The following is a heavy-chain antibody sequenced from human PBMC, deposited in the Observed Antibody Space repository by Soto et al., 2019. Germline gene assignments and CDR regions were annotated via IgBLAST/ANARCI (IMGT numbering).Heavy chain of an antibody. CDR2: INPNSGKI. CDR1: GNTFTSYD. J-gene: IGHJ4*02. D-gene: IGHD3-10*01. V-gene: IGHV1-8*01. CDR3: ARGTASGSYYLLDC. Sequence: GASVKVSCKASGNTFTSYDSNWVRQATGHGLEWMGWINPNSGKIGYAQKFQGRVTMTRDTAIRTAYMEVSRLRSDDTAVYYCARGTASGSYYLLDCWGRRTLVAVCS.